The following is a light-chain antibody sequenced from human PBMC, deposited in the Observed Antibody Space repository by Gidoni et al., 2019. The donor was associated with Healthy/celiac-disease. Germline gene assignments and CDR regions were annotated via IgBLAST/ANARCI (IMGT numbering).Light chain of an antibody. CDR2: DAS. V-gene: IGKV3-11*01. CDR1: QSVSSY. CDR3: QQRSNWPPEVT. J-gene: IGKJ5*01. Sequence: EIVLTQSPATLSLSPGERATLSCRASQSVSSYLAWYQQKPGQAPRLRSYDASNRATGIPARFSGSGSGTDFTLTISSLEPEDFAVYYCQQRSNWPPEVTFGQGTRLEIK.